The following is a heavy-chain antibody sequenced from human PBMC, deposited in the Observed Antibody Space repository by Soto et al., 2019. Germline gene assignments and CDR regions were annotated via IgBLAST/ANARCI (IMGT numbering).Heavy chain of an antibody. CDR1: GFTFSSYG. J-gene: IGHJ6*02. V-gene: IGHV3-30*18. CDR2: ISYDGSNK. CDR3: AKENNWNRHYYYYGMDV. D-gene: IGHD1-20*01. Sequence: GGSLRLSCAASGFTFSSYGMHWVRQAPGKGLEWVAVISYDGSNKYYADSVKGRFTISRDNSKNTLYLQMNSLRAEDTVVYYGAKENNWNRHYYYYGMDVWGQGTTVTVSS.